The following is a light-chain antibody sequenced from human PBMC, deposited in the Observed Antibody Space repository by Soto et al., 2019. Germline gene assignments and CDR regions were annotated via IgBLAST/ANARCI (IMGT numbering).Light chain of an antibody. Sequence: EIVLTQSPGTLSLSPGERATLSCRASQSVSSSYLAWYQQKPGQAPRLLIYGASSRATGIPDRFSGSGSGTDFTLTISRLEPEDFAVYYCQKYGSSSWTLGPGTKVDIK. CDR3: QKYGSSSWT. CDR1: QSVSSSY. CDR2: GAS. V-gene: IGKV3-20*01. J-gene: IGKJ1*01.